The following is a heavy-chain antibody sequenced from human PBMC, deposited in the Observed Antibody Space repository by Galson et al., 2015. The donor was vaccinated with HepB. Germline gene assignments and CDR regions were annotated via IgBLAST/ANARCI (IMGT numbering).Heavy chain of an antibody. Sequence: SLRLSCAASGFTFSSYGMHWVRQAPGKGLEWVAVIWYDGSNTYYADSVKGRFTISKDSSQNTLYLQMNSLRVEDAAVYYCAREVDTEMVTSSLGYWGQGTLVTVSS. CDR2: IWYDGSNT. CDR1: GFTFSSYG. CDR3: AREVDTEMVTSSLGY. V-gene: IGHV3-33*01. J-gene: IGHJ4*02. D-gene: IGHD5-18*01.